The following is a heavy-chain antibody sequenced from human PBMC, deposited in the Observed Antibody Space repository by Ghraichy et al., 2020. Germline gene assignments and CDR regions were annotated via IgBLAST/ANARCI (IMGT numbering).Heavy chain of an antibody. D-gene: IGHD3-22*01. V-gene: IGHV3-23*01. CDR1: GFTFSSYA. J-gene: IGHJ4*02. Sequence: GGSLRLSCAASGFTFSSYAMSWVRQAPGKGLEWVSVISGSGGSTYYADSGKGRFTIYRDNSKNTLYLQMNSLRAEDTAVEYCGKFNGGYYSDYWGQGTLVTISS. CDR2: ISGSGGST. CDR3: GKFNGGYYSDY.